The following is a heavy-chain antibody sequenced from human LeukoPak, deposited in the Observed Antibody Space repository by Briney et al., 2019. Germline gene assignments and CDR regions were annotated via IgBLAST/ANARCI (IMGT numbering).Heavy chain of an antibody. V-gene: IGHV4-39*01. Sequence: SETLSLTCTVSGGSISSRHCYWGWIRQPPGKGLEWIGSIFYSGSTYYNPSLKSRVTISVDTSKNQFSLNLNSVTAADTAMYYCARHGQQQLVPRYFDYWGQGTLVTVSS. J-gene: IGHJ4*02. CDR2: IFYSGST. D-gene: IGHD6-13*01. CDR3: ARHGQQQLVPRYFDY. CDR1: GGSISSRHCY.